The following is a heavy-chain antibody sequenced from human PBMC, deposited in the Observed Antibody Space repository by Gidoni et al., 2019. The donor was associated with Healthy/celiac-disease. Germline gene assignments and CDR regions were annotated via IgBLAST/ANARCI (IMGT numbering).Heavy chain of an antibody. D-gene: IGHD2-2*01. Sequence: EVKLVESGGGLVKPGGSLRLSCAASCFTFSRYSMNWVRQAPGKGLEWVSSISSSSSYIYYADSVKGRFTISRDNAKNSLYLQMNSLRAEDTAVYYCARDVHIVVVPAAISYYYYGMDVWGQGTTVTVSS. CDR3: ARDVHIVVVPAAISYYYYGMDV. CDR2: ISSSSSYI. J-gene: IGHJ6*02. V-gene: IGHV3-21*01. CDR1: CFTFSRYS.